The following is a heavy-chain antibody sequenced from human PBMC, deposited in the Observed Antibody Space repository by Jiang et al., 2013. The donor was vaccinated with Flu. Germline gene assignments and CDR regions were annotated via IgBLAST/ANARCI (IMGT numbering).Heavy chain of an antibody. D-gene: IGHD3-22*01. CDR3: ARDGDYYDSSGYVRVGMDV. CDR2: IDTSGNI. V-gene: IGHV4-30-4*01. J-gene: IGHJ6*02. Sequence: GSGLVKPSQTLSLSCTVSGGSITSGDYYWNWVRQPPGKGLEWVGNIDTSGNIYYNPSLKSRLTISVDTSKNQFSLRLSSVTAADTAVYYCARDGDYYDSSGYVRVGMDVWGQGTTVTVSS. CDR1: GGSITSGDYY.